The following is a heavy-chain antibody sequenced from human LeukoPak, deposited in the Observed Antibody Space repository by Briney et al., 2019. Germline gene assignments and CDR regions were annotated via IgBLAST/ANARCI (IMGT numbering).Heavy chain of an antibody. CDR1: GGSISSYY. V-gene: IGHV4-59*01. CDR2: IYYSGST. D-gene: IGHD3-3*01. Sequence: SETLSLTCTVSGGSISSYYWSWIRQPPGKGLEWMGYIYYSGSTNYNPSLKSRVTISVDTSKNQFSLKLSSVTAADTAVYYCARVKGGLDDFWSGRGNWFDPWGQGTLVTVSS. J-gene: IGHJ5*02. CDR3: ARVKGGLDDFWSGRGNWFDP.